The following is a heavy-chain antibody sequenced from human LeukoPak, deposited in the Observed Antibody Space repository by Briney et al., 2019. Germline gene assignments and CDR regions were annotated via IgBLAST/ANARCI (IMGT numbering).Heavy chain of an antibody. J-gene: IGHJ4*02. CDR2: IYTSGST. D-gene: IGHD3-9*01. Sequence: KPSETLSLTCTVSGGSISSYYWSWIRQPAGKGLEWIGRIYTSGSTNYNPSLKSRVTMSVDTSKNQLSLKLSSVTAADTAVYYCAREDYDILTGYYKVGFDYWGQGTLVTVSS. CDR1: GGSISSYY. CDR3: AREDYDILTGYYKVGFDY. V-gene: IGHV4-4*07.